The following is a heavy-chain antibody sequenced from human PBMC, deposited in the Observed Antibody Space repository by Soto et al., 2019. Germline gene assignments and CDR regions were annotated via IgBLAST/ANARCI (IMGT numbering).Heavy chain of an antibody. J-gene: IGHJ4*02. CDR2: IKGDGSET. V-gene: IGHV3-74*01. Sequence: PWVSLRLACGASGFTFSSYWMHWVRQAPGKGLVWVSRIKGDGSETNYADSVKGRFTISRDNAKNTLYLQLNSLRAEDTAVYYCLRGNSGYGNFDYWGQGTRVTVS. CDR1: GFTFSSYW. D-gene: IGHD5-12*01. CDR3: LRGNSGYGNFDY.